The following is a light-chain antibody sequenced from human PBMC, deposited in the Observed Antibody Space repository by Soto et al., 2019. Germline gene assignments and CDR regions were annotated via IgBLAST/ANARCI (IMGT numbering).Light chain of an antibody. CDR2: GAS. CDR3: QKYNSAPLT. V-gene: IGKV3-20*01. J-gene: IGKJ4*01. CDR1: QSVSSNY. Sequence: EIVLTQSPGTLSLSSGERATLSCRASQSVSSNYLAWYQQTPGQAPRLLIYGASSRATGIPDRFSGSGSGTDFTLTISRLEPEDVATYYCQKYNSAPLTFGGGTKVDIK.